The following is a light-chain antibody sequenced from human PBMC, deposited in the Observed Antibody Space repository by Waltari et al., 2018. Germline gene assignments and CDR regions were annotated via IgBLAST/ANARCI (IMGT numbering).Light chain of an antibody. CDR1: NIGSKS. CDR2: YES. V-gene: IGLV3-21*04. J-gene: IGLJ2*01. Sequence: SYVLTQPPSVSVAPGKTARITCGGNNIGSKSVHWYQQKPGQGPVLVIYYESDRPSGIPERFSGSNPGNTATLTISRGEAGDEADYYCQVWDSSSDHPGVFGGGTKLTVL. CDR3: QVWDSSSDHPGV.